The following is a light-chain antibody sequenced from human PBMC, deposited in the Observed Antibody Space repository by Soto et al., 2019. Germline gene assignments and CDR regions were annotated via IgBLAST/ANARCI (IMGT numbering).Light chain of an antibody. J-gene: IGKJ4*01. V-gene: IGKV1-9*01. CDR1: QAISSH. CDR3: QQLNAYPLT. CDR2: GAS. Sequence: DIQLTQSPSFLSASVGGRVTITCRASQAISSHLAWYQQKPGKAPNLLIYGASTLQSGVPSRFSGSGSGTQFTLTISSLQPEDFATYYCQQLNAYPLTFGGRTKVDI.